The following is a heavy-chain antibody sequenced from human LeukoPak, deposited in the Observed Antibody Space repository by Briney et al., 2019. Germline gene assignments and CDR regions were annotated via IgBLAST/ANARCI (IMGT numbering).Heavy chain of an antibody. CDR2: ISASGGTT. CDR3: ARDWEDGYFDY. J-gene: IGHJ4*02. D-gene: IGHD1-26*01. V-gene: IGHV3-23*01. CDR1: GFTFNSYA. Sequence: GGSLRLSCAASGFTFNSYAMSWIRQAPGKGQHWVSGISASGGTTFYADSVKGRFTISRDNSLNTLYLEMNSLRGEDMAIYYCARDWEDGYFDYWGQGTLVTVSS.